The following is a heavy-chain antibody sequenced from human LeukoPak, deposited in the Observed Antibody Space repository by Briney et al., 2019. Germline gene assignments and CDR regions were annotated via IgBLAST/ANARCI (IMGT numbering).Heavy chain of an antibody. D-gene: IGHD2-2*01. J-gene: IGHJ4*02. CDR2: IKSKTDGGTT. Sequence: AGGPLRLSCAASGFTFSNAWMSWVRQAPGKGLEWVGRIKSKTDGGTTDYAAPVKVRFTISRDDSKNTLYLQMNSLKTEDTAVYYCTTDYPRYCSSTSCQNFDYWGQGTLVTVSS. V-gene: IGHV3-15*01. CDR3: TTDYPRYCSSTSCQNFDY. CDR1: GFTFSNAW.